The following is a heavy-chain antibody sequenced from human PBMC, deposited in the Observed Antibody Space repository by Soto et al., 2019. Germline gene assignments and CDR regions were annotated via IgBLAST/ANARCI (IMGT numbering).Heavy chain of an antibody. CDR1: GPSISGFY. CDR3: VRDGTKTLRDWFDP. CDR2: IYATGTT. J-gene: IGHJ5*02. D-gene: IGHD1-1*01. V-gene: IGHV4-4*07. Sequence: SETLSLTCTVSGPSISGFYWSWIRKSAGKGLEWIGRIYATGTTDYNPSLKSRVMMSVDTSKKQFSLKLRSVTAADTAVYYCVRDGTKTLRDWFDPWGEGMSVTVSS.